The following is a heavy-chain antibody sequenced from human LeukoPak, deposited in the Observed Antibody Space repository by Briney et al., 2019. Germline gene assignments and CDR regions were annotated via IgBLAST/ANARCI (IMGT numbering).Heavy chain of an antibody. J-gene: IGHJ3*02. Sequence: KTGGSLRLSCAASGFTFSSYGMNWVRQAPGKGLEWVSSISSSSSYIYYADSVKGRFTISRDNAKNSLYLQMNSLRAEDTAVYYCARDITYDFWSGYYGNDAFDIWGQGTMVTVSS. V-gene: IGHV3-21*01. CDR3: ARDITYDFWSGYYGNDAFDI. D-gene: IGHD3-3*01. CDR2: ISSSSSYI. CDR1: GFTFSSYG.